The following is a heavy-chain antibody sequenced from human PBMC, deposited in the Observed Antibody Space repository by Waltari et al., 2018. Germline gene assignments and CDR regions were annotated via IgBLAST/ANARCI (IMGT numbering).Heavy chain of an antibody. CDR1: GFIVSSYR. D-gene: IGHD4-17*01. J-gene: IGHJ4*02. V-gene: IGHV3-66*01. CDR3: AREMDGGYLDI. CDR2: MYRDGSK. Sequence: EVHLVESGGGLVHPGGSLRVACEVPGFIVSSYRMRWVGQPPGEGWEWVSVMYRDGSKIYSGAGTGGVTISRDNSYNTLVLDMRNLRTEDTATYYCAREMDGGYLDIWGQGTLVTVSS.